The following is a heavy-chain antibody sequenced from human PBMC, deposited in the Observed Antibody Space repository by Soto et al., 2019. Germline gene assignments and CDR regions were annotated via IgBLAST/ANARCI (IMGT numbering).Heavy chain of an antibody. D-gene: IGHD2-8*01. V-gene: IGHV4-59*01. CDR1: GDSIRSCF. J-gene: IGHJ5*02. CDR3: ASSKMGLISVLET. Sequence: SETLSLTCNVSGDSIRSCFWSWIRQPPGKGLEWIGYIPYSGGPTYNPSLKSRVTISIDTSKKQFSLKMTSVTAADTAVYYCASSKMGLISVLETWGQGTLVTVSS. CDR2: IPYSGGP.